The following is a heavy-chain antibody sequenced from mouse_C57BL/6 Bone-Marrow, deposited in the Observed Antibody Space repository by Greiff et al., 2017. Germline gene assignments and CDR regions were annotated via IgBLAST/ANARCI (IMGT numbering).Heavy chain of an antibody. Sequence: EVKLQESGPGLVKPSQSLSLTCSVTGSSITSGYYWNWIRQFPGNKLEWMGYISYDGSNNYNPSLTNLISITRDTSKNQFFLKLNSVTTEDTATYDCARDLLWLRGYFDVWGTGTTVTVSS. CDR2: ISYDGSN. CDR3: ARDLLWLRGYFDV. J-gene: IGHJ1*03. D-gene: IGHD2-2*01. V-gene: IGHV3-6*01. CDR1: GSSITSGYY.